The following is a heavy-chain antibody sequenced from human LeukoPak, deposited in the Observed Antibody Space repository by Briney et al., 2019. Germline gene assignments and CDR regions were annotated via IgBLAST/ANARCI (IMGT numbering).Heavy chain of an antibody. D-gene: IGHD2-15*01. CDR1: GYTFTSYG. CDR3: ARDGYCSGGSCYNSRYGMDV. Sequence: ASVKVSCKASGYTFTSYGISWVRQAPGQGLEWMGWISAYNGNTNYAQKLQGRVTMTTDTSTSTAYMELRSLRSDDTAVYYCARDGYCSGGSCYNSRYGMDVWGKGTTVTVSS. CDR2: ISAYNGNT. V-gene: IGHV1-18*04. J-gene: IGHJ6*04.